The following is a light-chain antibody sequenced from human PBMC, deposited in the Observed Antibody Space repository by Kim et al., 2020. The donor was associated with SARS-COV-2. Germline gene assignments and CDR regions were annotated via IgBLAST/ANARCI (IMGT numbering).Light chain of an antibody. V-gene: IGLV10-54*01. J-gene: IGLJ3*02. CDR2: RNN. CDR1: SNNVGNQG. CDR3: SAWDSSLSAWV. Sequence: QAGLTQPPSVSKGLRQTATLTCTGNSNNVGNQGAAWLQQHQGHPPKLLSYRNNNRPSGISERLSASRSGNTASLPITGLQPEDEADYYCSAWDSSLSAWVFGGGTQLTVL.